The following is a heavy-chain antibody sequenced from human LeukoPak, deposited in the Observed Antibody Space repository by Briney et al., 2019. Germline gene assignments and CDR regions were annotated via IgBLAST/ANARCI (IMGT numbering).Heavy chain of an antibody. D-gene: IGHD3-9*01. J-gene: IGHJ5*02. CDR1: GGSISSSNYY. CDR3: ARATHGILTGWKNWFDP. Sequence: SETLSLTCTVSGGSISSSNYYWGWIRQPPGKGLEWIGSIYYSGSTYYNPSLKSRVTISVDTSKNQFSLKLSSVTAADTAVYYCARATHGILTGWKNWFDPWGQGTLVTVSS. V-gene: IGHV4-39*07. CDR2: IYYSGST.